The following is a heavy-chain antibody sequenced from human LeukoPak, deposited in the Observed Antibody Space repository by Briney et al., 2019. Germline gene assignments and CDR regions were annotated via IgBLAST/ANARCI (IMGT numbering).Heavy chain of an antibody. CDR1: GGSISSYD. V-gene: IGHV4-59*01. Sequence: SETLSLTCTVSGGSISSYDWSWIRQPPGKGLEWIGYIYYSGSTNYNPSLKSPVTISVDTSKNQFSLKLSSVTPADTAVYYCARSPYSSSWEQYFQHWGQGTLVTVSS. D-gene: IGHD6-13*01. J-gene: IGHJ1*01. CDR3: ARSPYSSSWEQYFQH. CDR2: IYYSGST.